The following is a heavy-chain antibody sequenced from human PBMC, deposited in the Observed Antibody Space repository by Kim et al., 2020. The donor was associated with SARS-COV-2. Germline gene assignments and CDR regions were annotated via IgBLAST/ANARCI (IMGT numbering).Heavy chain of an antibody. CDR3: ATAPPPTALYSSSSGGDY. V-gene: IGHV1-24*01. Sequence: ASVKVSCKVSGYTLTELSMHWVRQAPGKGLEWMGGFEPEDVETIYAQKFQGRVTMTEDTSKDTAYMVLSSLRSEDTAVYYCATAPPPTALYSSSSGGDYWGQGTLVTVSS. CDR1: GYTLTELS. D-gene: IGHD6-6*01. J-gene: IGHJ4*02. CDR2: FEPEDVET.